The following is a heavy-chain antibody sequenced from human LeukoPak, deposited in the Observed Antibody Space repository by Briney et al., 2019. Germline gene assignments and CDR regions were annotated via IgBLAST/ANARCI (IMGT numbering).Heavy chain of an antibody. CDR3: ARRPYDYVWGSYRLTPVGHFDY. CDR1: GGSFSGYY. J-gene: IGHJ4*02. CDR2: INHSGST. V-gene: IGHV4-34*01. D-gene: IGHD3-16*02. Sequence: SETLSLTCAVYGGSFSGYYWSWIRQPPGKGLEWIGEINHSGSTNYNPSLKSRVTISVDTSKNQFSLKLSSVTAADTAVYYCARRPYDYVWGSYRLTPVGHFDYWGQETLVTVSS.